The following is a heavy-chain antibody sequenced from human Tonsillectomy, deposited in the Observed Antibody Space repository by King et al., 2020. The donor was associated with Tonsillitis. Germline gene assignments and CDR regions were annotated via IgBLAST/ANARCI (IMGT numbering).Heavy chain of an antibody. J-gene: IGHJ4*02. CDR2: IKSKTDGGTT. CDR1: GFTFSNAW. Sequence: VQLVESGGGLVKPGGSLRLSCAASGFTFSNAWMSWVRQAPGKGLAWVGRIKSKTDGGTTDYAAPVKGRFNISRDDSKNTLFLQMNSLKTEDTSVYYCTTDRYYDSSGYFYVLNYWGQGTLVTVSS. V-gene: IGHV3-15*01. CDR3: TTDRYYDSSGYFYVLNY. D-gene: IGHD3-22*01.